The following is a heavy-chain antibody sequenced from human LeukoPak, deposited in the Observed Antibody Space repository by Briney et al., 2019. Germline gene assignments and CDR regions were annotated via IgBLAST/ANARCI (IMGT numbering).Heavy chain of an antibody. Sequence: GSLRLPCAASGTIFSGYWMHWVRQAPGKGLVWVSCISSDGSTTRYADSVTGRFTISRDNAKNTVYVQMNSLRDEDTAVYYCARDTRNAFDIWGQGTMVTVSS. CDR3: ARDTRNAFDI. J-gene: IGHJ3*02. CDR1: GTIFSGYW. CDR2: ISSDGSTT. V-gene: IGHV3-74*01.